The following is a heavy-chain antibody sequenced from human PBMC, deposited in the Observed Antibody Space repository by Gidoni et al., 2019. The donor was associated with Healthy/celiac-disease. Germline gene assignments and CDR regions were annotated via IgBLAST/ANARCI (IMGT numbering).Heavy chain of an antibody. J-gene: IGHJ3*02. V-gene: IGHV3-30*18. D-gene: IGHD3-10*01. CDR1: GFTFSSYG. CDR3: AKFGAFDI. CDR2: ISYDGSNK. Sequence: QVQLVESGGGVVQPGRSLRLSCAASGFTFSSYGMHWVRQAPGKGLEWVAVISYDGSNKYYADSVKGRFTISRDNSKNTLYLQMNSLRAEDTAVYYCAKFGAFDIWGQGTMVTVSS.